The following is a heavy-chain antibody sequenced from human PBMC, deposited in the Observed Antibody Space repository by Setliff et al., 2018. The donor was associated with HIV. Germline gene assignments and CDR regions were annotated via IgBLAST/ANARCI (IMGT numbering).Heavy chain of an antibody. Sequence: SETLSLTCSVSGGSISSRSYYWGWIRQPPGKGLEWIGTISYSGNTYYRPSLKSRVTISVDTSKSQFSLRLNSVTAADTAVYYCARQSGYTRGWDIFGVVAGSFDIWGLGTMVTVS. CDR2: ISYSGNT. V-gene: IGHV4-39*01. J-gene: IGHJ3*02. CDR1: GGSISSRSYY. D-gene: IGHD3-3*01. CDR3: ARQSGYTRGWDIFGVVAGSFDI.